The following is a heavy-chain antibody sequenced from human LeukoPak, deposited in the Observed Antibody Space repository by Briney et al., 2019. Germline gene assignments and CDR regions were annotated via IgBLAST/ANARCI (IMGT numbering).Heavy chain of an antibody. CDR2: ISYDGSNK. V-gene: IGHV3-30*04. D-gene: IGHD4-11*01. CDR1: GFTFSSYS. Sequence: GGSLRLSCAASGFTFSSYSMHWVRQAPGKGLEWLAVISYDGSNKFYADSVKGRFTISRDNSKNTLYLQMNSLRAEDTAVYYCARGYSNYGYAFNIWGQGTMVAVSS. CDR3: ARGYSNYGYAFNI. J-gene: IGHJ3*02.